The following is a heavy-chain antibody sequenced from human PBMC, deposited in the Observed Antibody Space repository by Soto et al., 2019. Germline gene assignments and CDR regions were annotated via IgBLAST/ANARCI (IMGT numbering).Heavy chain of an antibody. CDR1: GYDFTAYD. CDR3: GRGPSPRAPAGGTPSYYAMDG. J-gene: IGHJ6*02. V-gene: IGHV1-8*02. CDR2: MNPINGAT. Sequence: ASVKVSCTASGYDFTAYDINWVRQASGQGLEWMGWMNPINGATGSARRFQGRVSMTRNTATATAYLELTSLRSDDSAVYYCGRGPSPRAPAGGTPSYYAMDGWGQGTTVTVAS. D-gene: IGHD6-13*01.